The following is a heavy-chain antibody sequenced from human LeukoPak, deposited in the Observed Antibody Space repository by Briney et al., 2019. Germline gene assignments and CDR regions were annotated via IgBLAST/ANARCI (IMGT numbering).Heavy chain of an antibody. V-gene: IGHV3-30-3*01. Sequence: GGSLRLSCAASGFTFSNYAMHWVRQAPGKGLEWVAVISYDGTDKYYADSVKGRFTISRDNSNNTLYLQMNSLRADDTAVYFCARDPVTVIDYYYYYMDVWGKGTTVTVSS. CDR1: GFTFSNYA. CDR2: ISYDGTDK. D-gene: IGHD2-21*02. J-gene: IGHJ6*03. CDR3: ARDPVTVIDYYYYYMDV.